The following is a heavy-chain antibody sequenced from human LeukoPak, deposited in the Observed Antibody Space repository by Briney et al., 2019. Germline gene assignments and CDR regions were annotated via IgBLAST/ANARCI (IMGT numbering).Heavy chain of an antibody. D-gene: IGHD6-13*01. Sequence: SETLSLTCTVSGGSISSSSYYWGWIRQPPGKGLEWIGSIYYSGSTYYNPSLKSRVTISVDTSKNQFSLKLSSVTAADTAVYYCAREGSSSWYGGHYFDYWGQGTLVTVSS. CDR1: GGSISSSSYY. CDR2: IYYSGST. J-gene: IGHJ4*02. CDR3: AREGSSSWYGGHYFDY. V-gene: IGHV4-39*07.